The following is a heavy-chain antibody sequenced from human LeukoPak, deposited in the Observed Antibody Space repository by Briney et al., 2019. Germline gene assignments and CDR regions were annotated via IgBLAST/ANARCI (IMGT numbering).Heavy chain of an antibody. Sequence: GGSLRLSCTASGFTFSSYGMHWVRQAPGKGLEWVSSISSSSSYIYYADSVKGRFTISRDNAKNSLYLQMNSLRAEDTAVYYCASRRLFGVVIIRASWFDPWGQGTLVTVSS. CDR3: ASRRLFGVVIIRASWFDP. CDR2: ISSSSSYI. D-gene: IGHD3-3*01. J-gene: IGHJ5*02. CDR1: GFTFSSYG. V-gene: IGHV3-21*01.